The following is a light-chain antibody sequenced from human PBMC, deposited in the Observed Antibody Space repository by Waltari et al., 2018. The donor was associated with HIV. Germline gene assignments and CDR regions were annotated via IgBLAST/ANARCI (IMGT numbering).Light chain of an antibody. V-gene: IGLV1-40*01. J-gene: IGLJ2*01. Sequence: QSVLPQPPSVSGAPGQRVTISCTGSSSNIGADYDVHWYQHLPGKAPKPLIYANTHLPSGVPGRFSGSKSGTSASLAITGLQAEDEAEYYCQSYDSSLSGYVVFGGGTKLTVL. CDR1: SSNIGADYD. CDR3: QSYDSSLSGYVV. CDR2: ANT.